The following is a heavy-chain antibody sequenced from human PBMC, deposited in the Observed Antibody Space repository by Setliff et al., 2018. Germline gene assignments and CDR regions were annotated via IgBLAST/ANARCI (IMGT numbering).Heavy chain of an antibody. J-gene: IGHJ4*02. CDR3: ARALLSPLGGTALVPIHFDH. CDR2: LYYTGST. Sequence: SETLSLTCSVSGMSITTYYWSWIRQSPGRGLEWIGYLYYTGSTNYSPSLKSRVTISPDTSKNQFHLKVNSVTAADTAVYYCARALLSPLGGTALVPIHFDHWGQGILVTVS. CDR1: GMSITTYY. D-gene: IGHD5-18*01. V-gene: IGHV4-59*01.